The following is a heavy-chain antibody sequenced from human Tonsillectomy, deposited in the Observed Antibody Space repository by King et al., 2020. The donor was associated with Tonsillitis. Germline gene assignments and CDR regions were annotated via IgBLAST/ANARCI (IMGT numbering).Heavy chain of an antibody. Sequence: VQLQESGPGQVKPSQTLSLTCTVSGGSISSGDCYWSWIRQHPGKGLEWIGYIYYSGSTDYNPSLRGRVTMSVDTSKKQFSLKVTSVTAADTAVYYCARGGISGSYRFMDVWGKGTTVTVSS. V-gene: IGHV4-31*03. CDR1: GGSISSGDCY. CDR2: IYYSGST. CDR3: ARGGISGSYRFMDV. J-gene: IGHJ6*03. D-gene: IGHD3-10*01.